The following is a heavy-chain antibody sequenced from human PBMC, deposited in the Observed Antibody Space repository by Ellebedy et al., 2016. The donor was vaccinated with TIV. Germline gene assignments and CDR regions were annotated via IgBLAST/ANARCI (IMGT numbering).Heavy chain of an antibody. CDR3: ARVPPSGRYYGAFDI. V-gene: IGHV4-4*07. Sequence: MPSETLSLTCTVSGGSISSYYWSWIRQPAGKGLEWIGRVYSSGRTNYNPSLESRVTMSVDTSKNQFSLKLTSVTAAHTAVYYCARVPPSGRYYGAFDIWGQGTVVTVSS. D-gene: IGHD1-26*01. J-gene: IGHJ3*02. CDR2: VYSSGRT. CDR1: GGSISSYY.